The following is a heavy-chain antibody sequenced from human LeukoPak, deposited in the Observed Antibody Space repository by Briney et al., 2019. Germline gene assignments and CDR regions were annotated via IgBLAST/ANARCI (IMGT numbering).Heavy chain of an antibody. Sequence: GSLRLSCAASGFTFSSYEMNWVRQAPGKGLEWVSYISSSGSTIYYADSVKGRFTISRDNAKNSLYLQMNSLRAEGTAVYYCARIRRGYSYGYDVDYWGQGTLVTVSS. D-gene: IGHD5-18*01. CDR1: GFTFSSYE. CDR3: ARIRRGYSYGYDVDY. CDR2: ISSSGSTI. J-gene: IGHJ4*02. V-gene: IGHV3-48*03.